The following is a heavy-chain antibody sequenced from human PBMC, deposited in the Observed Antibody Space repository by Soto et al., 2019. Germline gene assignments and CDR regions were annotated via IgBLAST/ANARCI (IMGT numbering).Heavy chain of an antibody. CDR3: ASRDPGTSVDY. CDR2: IYRTGST. V-gene: IGHV4-4*02. Sequence: SETLSLTCAVSGGSFTSNNWWTCVRQPPGQGLEWIGEIYRTGSTNYNPSLKSRVTISLDKSENQFSLKVTSLTAADTAVYYRASRDPGTSVDYWGQGTLVTVS. CDR1: GGSFTSNNW. D-gene: IGHD1-7*01. J-gene: IGHJ4*02.